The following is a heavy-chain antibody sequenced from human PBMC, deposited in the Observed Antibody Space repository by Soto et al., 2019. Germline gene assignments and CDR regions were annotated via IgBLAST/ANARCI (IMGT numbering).Heavy chain of an antibody. CDR3: ARVGGVAARTFDY. CDR2: LYYSGNT. Sequence: ETLSLTCTVSGGSISPFYWSWVRQPPGKGLEWIGYLYYSGNTNYNPSLKSRVTISVDASKNQVSLRLTSVTAADTAVYYCARVGGVAARTFDYWGQGTVVTVS. J-gene: IGHJ4*02. D-gene: IGHD2-15*01. CDR1: GGSISPFY. V-gene: IGHV4-59*12.